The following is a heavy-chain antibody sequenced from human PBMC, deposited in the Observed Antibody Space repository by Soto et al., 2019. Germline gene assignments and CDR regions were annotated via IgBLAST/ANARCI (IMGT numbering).Heavy chain of an antibody. CDR1: GGSISSYY. D-gene: IGHD6-19*01. Sequence: SETLSLTCTVSGGSISSYYWSWIRQPPGKGLEWIGYIYYSGSTNYNPSLKSRVTISVGTSKNQFSLKLSSVTAADTAVYYCAREGSSGWEPDAFDIWGQGTMVTVSS. J-gene: IGHJ3*02. CDR2: IYYSGST. V-gene: IGHV4-59*01. CDR3: AREGSSGWEPDAFDI.